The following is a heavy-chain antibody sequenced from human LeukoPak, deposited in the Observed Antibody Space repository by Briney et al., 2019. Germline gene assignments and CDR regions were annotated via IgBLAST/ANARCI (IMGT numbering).Heavy chain of an antibody. J-gene: IGHJ4*02. V-gene: IGHV1-18*01. D-gene: IGHD3-22*01. Sequence: ASVKVSCKASGDTFSSYAISWVRQAPGQGLEWMGWISAYNGNTNYAQKLQGRVTMTTDTSTSTAYMELRSLRSDDTAVYYCARVAAYYYDSSGYYPVDYWGQGTLVTVSS. CDR3: ARVAAYYYDSSGYYPVDY. CDR1: GDTFSSYA. CDR2: ISAYNGNT.